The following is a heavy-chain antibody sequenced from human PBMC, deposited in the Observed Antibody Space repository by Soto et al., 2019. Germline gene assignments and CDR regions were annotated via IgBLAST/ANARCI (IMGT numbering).Heavy chain of an antibody. V-gene: IGHV4-30-4*01. J-gene: IGHJ4*02. CDR3: ARAFDDSSGYYGGLGY. Sequence: TLSLTCTVSGASISSGDYYWSWIRQPPGKGLEWVGYIYYTGSTYYNPSLKSRLTMSVDASKNQLSLKLSSVTAADTAVYYCARAFDDSSGYYGGLGYWGQGTLVTVSS. D-gene: IGHD3-22*01. CDR1: GASISSGDYY. CDR2: IYYTGST.